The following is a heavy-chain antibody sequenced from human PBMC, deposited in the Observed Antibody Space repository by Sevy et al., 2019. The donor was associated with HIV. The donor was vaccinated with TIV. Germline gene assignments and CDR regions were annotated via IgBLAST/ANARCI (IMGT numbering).Heavy chain of an antibody. CDR3: AKTSWFGELYYFDY. Sequence: GGSLRLSCAASGFTFSSYAMSWVRQAPGKGLEWVSAIGGSGGSTYYADSVKGRFTISRDNSKNTLYLQMNSLRAEDTAVYYCAKTSWFGELYYFDYWGQGTLVTVSS. D-gene: IGHD3-10*01. J-gene: IGHJ4*02. CDR1: GFTFSSYA. V-gene: IGHV3-23*01. CDR2: IGGSGGST.